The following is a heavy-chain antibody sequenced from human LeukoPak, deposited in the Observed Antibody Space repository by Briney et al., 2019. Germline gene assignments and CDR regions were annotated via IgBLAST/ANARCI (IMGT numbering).Heavy chain of an antibody. CDR3: ARGGDSLHY. CDR2: IYSGGST. CDR1: GFTVSSNF. D-gene: IGHD3-10*01. Sequence: GGSLRLPCAASGFTVSSNFMTWVRQAPGKGLEWVSVIYSGGSTYYADSVNDRFTISRDNPKNMLYLQMNSLRAEDTAVYYCARGGDSLHYWGQGTLVTVSS. J-gene: IGHJ4*02. V-gene: IGHV3-66*01.